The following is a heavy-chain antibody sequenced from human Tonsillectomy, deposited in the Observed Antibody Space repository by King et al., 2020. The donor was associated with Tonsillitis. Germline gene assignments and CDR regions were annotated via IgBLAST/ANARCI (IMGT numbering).Heavy chain of an antibody. Sequence: VQLVESGGGLVKPGGSLRLSCAASGFTFRDYYMSWIRQAPGKGLEWVSYISSSSSHTNYADSVKGRFTITRDNAKNSLYLQVNSLRAEDTAVYYCARGTSGIAVAGTFDYWGQGTLVTVSS. V-gene: IGHV3-11*06. CDR1: GFTFRDYY. J-gene: IGHJ4*02. CDR3: ARGTSGIAVAGTFDY. CDR2: ISSSSSHT. D-gene: IGHD6-19*01.